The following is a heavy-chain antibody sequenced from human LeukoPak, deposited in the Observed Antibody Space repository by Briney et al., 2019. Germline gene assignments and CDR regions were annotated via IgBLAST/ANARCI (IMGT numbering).Heavy chain of an antibody. CDR2: IHYSGST. CDR3: ARGQGQLDAFDI. V-gene: IGHV4-59*01. Sequence: SETLSLTCTVSGGSISSYYWSWIRQPPGKGLEWIGYIHYSGSTNYNPSLKSRVTISVDTSKNQFSLKLSSVTAADTAVYYCARGQGQLDAFDIWGQGTMVTVSS. J-gene: IGHJ3*02. D-gene: IGHD6-13*01. CDR1: GGSISSYY.